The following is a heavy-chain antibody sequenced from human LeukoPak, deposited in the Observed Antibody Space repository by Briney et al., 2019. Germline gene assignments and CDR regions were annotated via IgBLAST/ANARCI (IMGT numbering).Heavy chain of an antibody. D-gene: IGHD6-19*01. Sequence: PSQTLSLTCAISGDSVSSNNGAWNWVRQSPSRGLEWLGRTYYRSKWYYDYAVSLKGRITINPDTSNNQFSLQLNSVTPEDTAVYYCTRDEGNTGWYTFGYWGQGTLVTVSS. J-gene: IGHJ4*02. CDR1: GDSVSSNNGA. CDR2: TYYRSKWYY. V-gene: IGHV6-1*01. CDR3: TRDEGNTGWYTFGY.